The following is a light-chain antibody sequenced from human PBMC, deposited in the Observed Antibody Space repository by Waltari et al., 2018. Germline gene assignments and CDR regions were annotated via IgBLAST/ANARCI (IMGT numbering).Light chain of an antibody. CDR1: KLGDKF. J-gene: IGLJ2*01. CDR2: QDI. CDR3: QAWDSGPLVV. V-gene: IGLV3-1*01. Sequence: SYELIQSPSVSVSPGQTVSITCSGDKLGDKFVCWYQQKPDQSPVLVIYQDILRPSGVPERFSGSNSGNTATLTISGTQAMDEADYYCQAWDSGPLVVFGGGTKLTVL.